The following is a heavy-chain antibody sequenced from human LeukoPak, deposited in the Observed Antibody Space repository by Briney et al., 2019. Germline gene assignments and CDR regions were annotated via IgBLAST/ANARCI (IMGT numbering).Heavy chain of an antibody. J-gene: IGHJ4*02. CDR3: ARAVRASGCHDY. CDR2: IYYSGST. CDR1: GGSISSGGYY. Sequence: MDSQTLSLTCTVSGGSISSGGYYWSWIRQHPGEGLEWIGYIYYSGSTYYNPSLKSRVTISVDTSKNQFSLKLSSVTAADTAVYYCARAVRASGCHDYWGQGTLVTVSS. D-gene: IGHD6-19*01. V-gene: IGHV4-31*03.